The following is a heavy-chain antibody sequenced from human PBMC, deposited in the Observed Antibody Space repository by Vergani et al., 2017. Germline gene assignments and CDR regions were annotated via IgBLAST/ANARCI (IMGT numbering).Heavy chain of an antibody. V-gene: IGHV1-69*01. Sequence: QVQLVQSGAEVKKPGSSVKVSCKAFGGNFSSYAISWVRQAPGQGLEWMGGIIPIFGTANYAQKFQGRVTITADESTSTAYMELSSLRSEDTAVYYCARERLITMVRGVIAYFDYWGQGTLVTVSS. CDR3: ARERLITMVRGVIAYFDY. D-gene: IGHD3-10*01. CDR2: IIPIFGTA. CDR1: GGNFSSYA. J-gene: IGHJ4*02.